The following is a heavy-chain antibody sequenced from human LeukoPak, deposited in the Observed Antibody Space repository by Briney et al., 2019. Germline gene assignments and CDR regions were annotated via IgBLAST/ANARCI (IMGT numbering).Heavy chain of an antibody. CDR1: GFTFSSYE. D-gene: IGHD6-13*01. CDR2: ISSSGSTI. CDR3: ARGPAAGTWDNWFDP. J-gene: IGHJ5*02. V-gene: IGHV3-48*03. Sequence: GGSLRLSCAASGFTFSSYEMNWVRQAPGKGLEWVSYISSSGSTIYYADSVKGRFTISRDNAKNSLYLQMNSLRVEDTAVYYCARGPAAGTWDNWFDPWGQGTLVTVSS.